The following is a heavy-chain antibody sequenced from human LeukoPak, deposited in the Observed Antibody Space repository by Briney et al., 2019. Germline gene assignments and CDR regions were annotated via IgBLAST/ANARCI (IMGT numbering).Heavy chain of an antibody. V-gene: IGHV3-21*01. D-gene: IGHD5-18*01. CDR2: ISGGSNYI. CDR1: GFTFSTYT. J-gene: IGHJ4*02. CDR3: ARYHSDDFGY. Sequence: GGSLRLSCTASGFTFSTYTMSWVRQAPGKGLEWVSSISGGSNYIYYAESVKGRFTVSRDNAKNSLSLQMNSLRAEDTAVYYCARYHSDDFGYWGQGTLVTVSS.